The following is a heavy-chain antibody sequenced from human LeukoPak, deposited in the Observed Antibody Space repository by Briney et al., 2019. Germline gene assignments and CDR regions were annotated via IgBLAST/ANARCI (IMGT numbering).Heavy chain of an antibody. Sequence: GGSLRLSCAASGFTFSSYGMHWVRQAPGKGLEWVAVISYDGSNKYYADSVKGRFTISRDNSKNTLYLQMNSLRAEDTAVYYCAKDVKLAAALTTRYYYYYGMDVWGQGTTVTVSS. J-gene: IGHJ6*02. CDR2: ISYDGSNK. V-gene: IGHV3-30*18. D-gene: IGHD6-13*01. CDR1: GFTFSSYG. CDR3: AKDVKLAAALTTRYYYYYGMDV.